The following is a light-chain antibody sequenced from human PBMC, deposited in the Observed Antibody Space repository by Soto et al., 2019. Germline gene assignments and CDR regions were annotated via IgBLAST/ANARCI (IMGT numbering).Light chain of an antibody. V-gene: IGLV2-11*01. CDR1: RNDIGTYNL. CDR3: CSYAGTYTWV. J-gene: IGLJ3*02. CDR2: DVS. Sequence: QSALTQPASVSESPGQSISISCGGGRNDIGTYNLVSWYQQHPGKAPKLMIYDVSKRPSGVPDRFSGSKSGNTASLTISGLQAEDEADYYYCSYAGTYTWVFGGGTKVTVL.